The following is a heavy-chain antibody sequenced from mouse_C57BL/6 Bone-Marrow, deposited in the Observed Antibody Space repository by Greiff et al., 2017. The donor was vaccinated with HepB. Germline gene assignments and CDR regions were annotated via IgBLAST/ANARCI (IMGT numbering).Heavy chain of an antibody. Sequence: DVKLVESGGDLVKPGGSLKLSCVASGFTSSTSGMSWVRQTPDKRLEWVATINTGGTYTYYLDSVKGRFTISKDTARSTLFLQMSSLKSEDTGIYYCARDRFDYYFDYWGQGTTLTVSS. CDR2: INTGGTYT. J-gene: IGHJ2*01. V-gene: IGHV5-6*02. CDR3: ARDRFDYYFDY. D-gene: IGHD2-14*01. CDR1: GFTSSTSG.